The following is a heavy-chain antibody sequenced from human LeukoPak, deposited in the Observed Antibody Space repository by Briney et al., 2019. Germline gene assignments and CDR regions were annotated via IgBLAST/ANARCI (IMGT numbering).Heavy chain of an antibody. CDR3: AKAEGGYFDWLPDS. CDR1: GFNFDDYA. J-gene: IGHJ4*02. Sequence: PGGSLRLSCVASGFNFDDYAMHWVRQAPGKGLEWVSGISRKSGSIGYADSVRGRFTISRDSVKNSLYLQMNSLRLEDTAFYYCAKAEGGYFDWLPDSWGQGTLVIVSS. V-gene: IGHV3-9*01. D-gene: IGHD3-9*01. CDR2: ISRKSGSI.